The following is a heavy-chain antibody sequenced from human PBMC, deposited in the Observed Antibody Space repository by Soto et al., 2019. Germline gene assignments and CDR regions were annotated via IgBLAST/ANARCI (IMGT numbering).Heavy chain of an antibody. D-gene: IGHD2-2*01. CDR1: GFTFRDYS. CDR2: ISSSSAYI. Sequence: EVQVLESGGGLVKPGGSLRLSCAASGFTFRDYSMNWVRQAPGKGLEWVSSISSSSAYIYYADSLKGRFTVSRDNAKTSLYPEMNSVRDDDTAEDYCVGDGGYCSGTGCFDYFCYMDVWGKGITVTVSS. J-gene: IGHJ6*03. V-gene: IGHV3-21*01. CDR3: VGDGGYCSGTGCFDYFCYMDV.